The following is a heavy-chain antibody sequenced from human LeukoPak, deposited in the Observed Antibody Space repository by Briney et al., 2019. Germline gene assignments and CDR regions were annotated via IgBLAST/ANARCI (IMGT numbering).Heavy chain of an antibody. CDR1: GYTFTSYG. D-gene: IGHD3-10*01. CDR2: ISAYNGNT. V-gene: IGHV1-18*01. J-gene: IGHJ4*02. CDR3: ARNYYYGSGSYYPSDY. Sequence: ASVKVSCTASGYTFTSYGISWVRHAPGQGLEWMGWISAYNGNTNYAQKLQGRVTMTTDTSTGTAYMELRSLRSDDTAVYYCARNYYYGSGSYYPSDYWGQGTLVTVSS.